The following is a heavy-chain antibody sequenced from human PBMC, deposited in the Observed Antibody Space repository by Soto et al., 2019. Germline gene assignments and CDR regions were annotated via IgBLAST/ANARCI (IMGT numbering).Heavy chain of an antibody. V-gene: IGHV3-23*01. Sequence: GGSLRLSCAASGFRFITRAMSWVRQAPGKGLEWVASIRPGGDSTYYADSVKGRFAVSRDNSNVTLYLQMDSLRVEDTAIYYCTTHEEGAPWAGGFDSWGQGTLVTVSS. D-gene: IGHD1-26*01. CDR2: IRPGGDST. J-gene: IGHJ5*01. CDR3: TTHEEGAPWAGGFDS. CDR1: GFRFITRA.